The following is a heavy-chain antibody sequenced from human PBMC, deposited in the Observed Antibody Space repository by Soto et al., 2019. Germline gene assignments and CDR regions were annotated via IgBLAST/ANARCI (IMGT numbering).Heavy chain of an antibody. D-gene: IGHD2-15*01. V-gene: IGHV3-23*01. CDR3: AKDGTTGGQHYYGMDV. Sequence: GGSLRLSCEASGFTFSDYVMNWVRQCQVKGLEWVSTIGRGDDKYYADSVKGRFTISRDTSKNTLFLQMNSLRAEDTALYFCAKDGTTGGQHYYGMDVWGQGTTVTVSS. CDR2: IGRGDDK. J-gene: IGHJ6*02. CDR1: GFTFSDYV.